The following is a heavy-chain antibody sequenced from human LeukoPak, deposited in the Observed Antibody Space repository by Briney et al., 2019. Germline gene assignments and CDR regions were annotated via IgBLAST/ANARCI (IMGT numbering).Heavy chain of an antibody. Sequence: GGSLRLSCAASGLTFSDHYMTWIRQAPGKGPEWVSYITSSGGSVSYADSVKGRFTISRDNAKDSLYLQMNSLRAEDTAVYYCGRGHWGLDYWGQGTLVTVSS. CDR1: GLTFSDHY. J-gene: IGHJ4*02. CDR3: GRGHWGLDY. D-gene: IGHD7-27*01. CDR2: ITSSGGSV. V-gene: IGHV3-11*01.